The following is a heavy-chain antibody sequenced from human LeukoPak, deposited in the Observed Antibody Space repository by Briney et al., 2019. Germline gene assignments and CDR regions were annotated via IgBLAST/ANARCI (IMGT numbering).Heavy chain of an antibody. CDR1: GGTFSSYA. D-gene: IGHD6-13*01. CDR2: IIPIFGTA. V-gene: IGHV1-69*13. Sequence: ASVKASCKASGGTFSSYAISWVRQAPGQGLEWMGGIIPIFGTANYAQKFQGRVTITADESTSTAYMELSSLRSEDTAVYYCAREVAAAGTGGDNWFDPWGQGTLVTVSS. J-gene: IGHJ5*02. CDR3: AREVAAAGTGGDNWFDP.